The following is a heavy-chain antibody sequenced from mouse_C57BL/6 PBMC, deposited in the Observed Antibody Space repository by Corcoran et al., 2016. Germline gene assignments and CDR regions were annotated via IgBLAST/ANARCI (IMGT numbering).Heavy chain of an antibody. D-gene: IGHD2-5*01. Sequence: EVQLQQSGPELVKPGASVKISCKASGYTFTDYYMNWVKQSHGKSLEWIGDINPNNGGTSYNQKFKGKATLTVDKSSSTAYMELRSLTSEDSAVYYCAREKVSYSNFDYWGQGTTLTVSS. CDR2: INPNNGGT. CDR1: GYTFTDYY. CDR3: AREKVSYSNFDY. J-gene: IGHJ2*01. V-gene: IGHV1-26*01.